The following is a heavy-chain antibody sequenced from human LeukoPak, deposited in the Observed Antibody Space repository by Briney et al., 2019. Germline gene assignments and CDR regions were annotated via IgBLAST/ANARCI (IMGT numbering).Heavy chain of an antibody. CDR1: GYTFTDYD. Sequence: ASVKVSCKTSGYTFTDYDVHWVRQAPGQGLEWMGWINPNSATTNYAQRLRGRVTFTRDTSLSVAYMELSSLTSEDAAVYFCARGDFGETNTAFDVWGQGTLVAVS. CDR2: INPNSATT. V-gene: IGHV1-8*03. J-gene: IGHJ3*01. D-gene: IGHD4-17*01. CDR3: ARGDFGETNTAFDV.